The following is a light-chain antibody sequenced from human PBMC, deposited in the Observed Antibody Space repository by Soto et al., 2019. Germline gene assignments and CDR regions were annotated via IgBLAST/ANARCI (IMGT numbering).Light chain of an antibody. CDR2: GAS. V-gene: IGKV3-20*01. J-gene: IGKJ1*01. CDR3: QQYGSSPRT. CDR1: QSASSSY. Sequence: EIVLTQSPGTLSLSPGERATLSCRASQSASSSYLAWYQQKPGQAPRLLIYGASSRATGIPDRFSGSGSGTDFTLTISRLEPEDFAVYYCQQYGSSPRTFGQGTKVDSK.